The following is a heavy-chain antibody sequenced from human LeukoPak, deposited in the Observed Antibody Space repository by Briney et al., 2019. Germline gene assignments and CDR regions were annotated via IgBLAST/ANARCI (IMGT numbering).Heavy chain of an antibody. CDR3: ARDTVYYDILTGYYNWFDP. D-gene: IGHD3-9*01. J-gene: IGHJ5*02. CDR2: IYTSGST. Sequence: SETLSLTCTVSGGSISSYHWSWIRQPAGKGLEWIGRIYTSGSTNYNPSLKSRVTMSVDTSKNQFSLKLSSVTAADTAVYYCARDTVYYDILTGYYNWFDPWGQGTLVTVSS. V-gene: IGHV4-4*07. CDR1: GGSISSYH.